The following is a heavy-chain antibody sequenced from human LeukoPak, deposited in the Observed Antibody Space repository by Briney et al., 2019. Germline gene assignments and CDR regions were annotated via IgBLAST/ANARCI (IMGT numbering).Heavy chain of an antibody. V-gene: IGHV3-7*04. CDR2: IKQDGSEK. CDR3: ARDVRDVLDC. J-gene: IGHJ4*02. CDR1: GFTFSIYW. Sequence: GSLRLSCAASGFTFSIYWMSWVRQAPGKGLEWVANIKQDGSEKYYVDSMKGRFTISRDNAKNSLYLQMNSLRAEDTAVYYCARDVRDVLDCWGQGTLVTVSS.